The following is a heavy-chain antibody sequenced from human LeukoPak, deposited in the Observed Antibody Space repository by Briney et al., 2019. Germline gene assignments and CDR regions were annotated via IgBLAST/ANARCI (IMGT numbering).Heavy chain of an antibody. J-gene: IGHJ4*02. Sequence: SETLSLTCSVSGGSISSDYWSWIRQPPGKGLEWIGYIYYSGSTNYNPSLKSRVTISLDTSKNQFSLKLSSVTAADTAVYYCARSGIVGAGGYFDYWGQGTLVTVSS. V-gene: IGHV4-59*01. CDR1: GGSISSDY. CDR3: ARSGIVGAGGYFDY. CDR2: IYYSGST. D-gene: IGHD1-26*01.